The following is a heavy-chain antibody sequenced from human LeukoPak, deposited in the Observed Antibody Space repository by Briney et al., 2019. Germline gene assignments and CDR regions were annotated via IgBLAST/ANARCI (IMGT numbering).Heavy chain of an antibody. Sequence: PGRSLRLSCAASGFSFRNYGMHWVRQAPGKGLEWVAVISYAGSNIAYADSVKGQFTISRDNSKNTLYLQMNSLRPEDTAVYHCAKEWPWENYYYGMNVWGQGTTVTVSS. CDR1: GFSFRNYG. D-gene: IGHD1-26*01. CDR3: AKEWPWENYYYGMNV. V-gene: IGHV3-30*18. J-gene: IGHJ6*02. CDR2: ISYAGSNI.